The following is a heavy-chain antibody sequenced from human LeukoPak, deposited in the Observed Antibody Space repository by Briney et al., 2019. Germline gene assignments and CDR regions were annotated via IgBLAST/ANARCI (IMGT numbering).Heavy chain of an antibody. CDR1: GVSISSSH. Sequence: SETLSLTCTVSGVSISSSHWSWIRLPPGRGLEWIGYMSNSGTTNYNPSLKSRVTISVYMSNNQSSLTLSSVTAADTAVYYCARTIATRSATFSDYYYYMDVWGKGTTVTVSS. D-gene: IGHD6-6*01. CDR2: MSNSGTT. CDR3: ARTIATRSATFSDYYYYMDV. J-gene: IGHJ6*03. V-gene: IGHV4-59*01.